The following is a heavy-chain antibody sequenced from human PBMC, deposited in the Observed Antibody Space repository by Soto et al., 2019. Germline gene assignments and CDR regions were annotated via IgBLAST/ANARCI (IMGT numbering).Heavy chain of an antibody. CDR1: GFTFSSYE. CDR3: VRDXHEPLAADALREAN. J-gene: IGHJ4*02. Sequence: EMQLVQSGGGLVQPGGSLRLSCAASGFTFSSYEMHWVRQAPGKGLEWISYISSSGTGTYYADSVRGRFTMSRDNTKNSVSLQMYSLRAEDTAIYYXVRDXHEPLAADALREANWGQGTQVTVSS. V-gene: IGHV3-48*03. D-gene: IGHD4-17*01. CDR2: ISSSGTGT.